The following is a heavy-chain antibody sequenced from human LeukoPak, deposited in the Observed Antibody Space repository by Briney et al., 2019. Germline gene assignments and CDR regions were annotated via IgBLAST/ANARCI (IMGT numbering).Heavy chain of an antibody. CDR2: ISDDSNYI. D-gene: IGHD2-2*01. CDR1: GFTFSSYS. V-gene: IGHV3-21*01. CDR3: ANHLACGSTSCPPFDY. Sequence: GGSLRLSCAASGFTFSSYSMSWVRQAPGKGLEWVSSISDDSNYIYYADSVEGRFTISRDNAKNSLYLQMNSLRAEDTAVYYCANHLACGSTSCPPFDYWGQGTLVTVSS. J-gene: IGHJ4*02.